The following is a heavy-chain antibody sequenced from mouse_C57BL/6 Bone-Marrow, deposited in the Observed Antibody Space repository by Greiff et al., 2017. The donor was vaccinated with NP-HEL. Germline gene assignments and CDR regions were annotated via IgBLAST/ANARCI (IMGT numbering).Heavy chain of an antibody. V-gene: IGHV1-26*01. Sequence: VQLQQSGPELVKPGASVKISCKASGYTFTDYYMNWVKQRHGKSLEWIGDINPNNGDTSYNQKFKGKATWTVDKSSSPAYMELRSRTSEDSAVYYWARGAYGSSPYYFDYGGQGTTLTVSS. CDR3: ARGAYGSSPYYFDY. CDR2: INPNNGDT. J-gene: IGHJ2*01. D-gene: IGHD1-1*01. CDR1: GYTFTDYY.